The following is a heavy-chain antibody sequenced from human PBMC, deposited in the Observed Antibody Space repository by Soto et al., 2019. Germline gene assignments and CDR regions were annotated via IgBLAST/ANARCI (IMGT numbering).Heavy chain of an antibody. Sequence: SETLSLTCTVSGGSISSGGYYWSWIRQHPGKGLEWIGYIANSGNTYYNPSLKSRVTISVDTSKNQFSLKLSSVTAADTAVYHCARTKYYYDSSGYEREYYFDYWGQGTLVTVSS. V-gene: IGHV4-31*03. CDR2: IANSGNT. CDR1: GGSISSGGYY. D-gene: IGHD3-22*01. J-gene: IGHJ4*02. CDR3: ARTKYYYDSSGYEREYYFDY.